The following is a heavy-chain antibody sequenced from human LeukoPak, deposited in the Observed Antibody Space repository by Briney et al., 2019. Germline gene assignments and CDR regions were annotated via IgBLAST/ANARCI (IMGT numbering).Heavy chain of an antibody. D-gene: IGHD1-26*01. V-gene: IGHV3-23*01. Sequence: GGSLRLSCAASGFTFDHHAMIWVRQPPGKGLEQVSNVTGSSYTKYYQDTVKGRFTISRDNSKNTLYLLMNSLRVEDTAMYYCAKVGRASWELSPLVYFDFWGQGTLVTVSS. CDR3: AKVGRASWELSPLVYFDF. J-gene: IGHJ4*02. CDR1: GFTFDHHA. CDR2: VTGSSYTK.